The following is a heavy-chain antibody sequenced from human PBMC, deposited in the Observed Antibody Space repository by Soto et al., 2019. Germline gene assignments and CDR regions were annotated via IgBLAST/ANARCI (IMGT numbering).Heavy chain of an antibody. CDR1: GGSISSGGYS. CDR2: IYHSGST. Sequence: SETLSLTCAVSGGSISSGGYSWSWIRQPPGKGLEWIGYIYHSGSTYYNPSLKSRVTISVDRSKNQFSLKLSSVTAADTALYYCARLFGHYNGAHDYWGQGTLVTVSS. J-gene: IGHJ4*02. V-gene: IGHV4-30-2*01. CDR3: ARLFGHYNGAHDY. D-gene: IGHD3-22*01.